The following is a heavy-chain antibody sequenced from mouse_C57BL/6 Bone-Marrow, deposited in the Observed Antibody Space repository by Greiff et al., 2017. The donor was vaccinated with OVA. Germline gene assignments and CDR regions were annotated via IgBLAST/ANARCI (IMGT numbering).Heavy chain of an antibody. J-gene: IGHJ1*03. CDR2: ISNGGGST. CDR1: GFTFSDYY. V-gene: IGHV5-12*01. CDR3: ARHYRDWYFDV. Sequence: DVMLVESGGGLVQPGGSLKLSCAASGFTFSDYYMYWVRQTPEKRLEWVAYISNGGGSTYYPDTVKGRFTISRDNAKNTLYLQMSRLKSEDTAMYYCARHYRDWYFDVWGTGTTVTVSS.